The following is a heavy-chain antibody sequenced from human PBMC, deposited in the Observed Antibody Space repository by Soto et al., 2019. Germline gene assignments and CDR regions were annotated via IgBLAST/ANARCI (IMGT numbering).Heavy chain of an antibody. CDR2: ISGSGGYT. D-gene: IGHD2-8*01. J-gene: IGHJ5*02. CDR3: AKGGTSYNWFDP. CDR1: GFTFSSYA. Sequence: VQLLESGGGLVQPGGSLRLSCAASGFTFSSYAMSWVRQAPGKGLEWVSTISGSGGYTYYADSVKGRFTISIDNSMNTLYLQMNSLRAEDTAVYYCAKGGTSYNWFDPWGQGTLVTVSS. V-gene: IGHV3-23*01.